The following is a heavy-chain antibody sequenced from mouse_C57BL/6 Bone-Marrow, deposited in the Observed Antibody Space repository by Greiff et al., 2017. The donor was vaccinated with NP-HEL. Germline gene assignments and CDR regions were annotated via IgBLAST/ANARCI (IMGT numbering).Heavy chain of an antibody. CDR3: ARMGGLRRGGKYFDY. D-gene: IGHD2-4*01. Sequence: VKLQESGPELVKPGASVKISCKASGYAFSSSWMNWVKQRPGKGLEWIGRIYPGDGDTNYNGKFKGKATLTADKSSSTAYMQLSSLTSEDSAVYFCARMGGLRRGGKYFDYWGQGTTLTVSS. V-gene: IGHV1-82*01. CDR1: GYAFSSSW. J-gene: IGHJ2*01. CDR2: IYPGDGDT.